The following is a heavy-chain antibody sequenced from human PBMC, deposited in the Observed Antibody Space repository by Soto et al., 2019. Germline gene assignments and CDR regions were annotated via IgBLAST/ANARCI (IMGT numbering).Heavy chain of an antibody. D-gene: IGHD6-6*01. CDR1: GFTFSSYA. V-gene: IGHV3-23*01. Sequence: SGGSLRLSCAASGFTFSSYAMSWVRQAPGKGLEWVSAISGSGGSTYYADSVKGRFTISRDNSKNTLYLQMNSLRAEDTAVYYCAKDPYSSSSGWFDPWGQGTLVTVSS. CDR2: ISGSGGST. J-gene: IGHJ5*02. CDR3: AKDPYSSSSGWFDP.